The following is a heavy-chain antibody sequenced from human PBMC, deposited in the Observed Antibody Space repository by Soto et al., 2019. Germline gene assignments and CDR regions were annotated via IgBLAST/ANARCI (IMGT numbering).Heavy chain of an antibody. V-gene: IGHV4-31*01. D-gene: IGHD1-26*01. CDR1: GYSISSGGYY. CDR3: ARIAKQGARLDF. J-gene: IGHJ4*02. CDR2: IDYSGST. Sequence: QVQLQESGPGLVKPSQTLSLTCTVSGYSISSGGYYWSWIRQHPGKGLEWIGYIDYSGSTYYNPSLKSPVTMSLDTSKNQFSLNLSSVAAADAAMFYCARIAKQGARLDFWGQGTLVTVSS.